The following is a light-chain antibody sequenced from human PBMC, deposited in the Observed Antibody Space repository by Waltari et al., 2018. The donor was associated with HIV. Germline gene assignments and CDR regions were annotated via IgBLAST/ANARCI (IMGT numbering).Light chain of an antibody. V-gene: IGLV1-47*01. J-gene: IGLJ3*02. Sequence: QSVLTQPPSASGTPGQRVTISCSGSRSNIGKNFIYWYQQFPGTAPKLLIYRNDHRPSWVPDLFSGSKSGTSASLAISGLRSEDEADYYCATWDDSLSGWVFGGGTKLTVL. CDR3: ATWDDSLSGWV. CDR2: RND. CDR1: RSNIGKNF.